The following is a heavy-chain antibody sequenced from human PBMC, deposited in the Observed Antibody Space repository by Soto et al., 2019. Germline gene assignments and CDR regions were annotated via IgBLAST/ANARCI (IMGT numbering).Heavy chain of an antibody. V-gene: IGHV3-30*18. Sequence: QVQLVESGGGVVQPGRSLRLSCAASGFTFSSYGMHWVRQAPGKGLEWVAVISYDGSNKFYADSVKGRFTISRDNSKNTLYLQMNSLRDEDTAVYYWAKEVWSGPMDVWGQGTTVTVSS. D-gene: IGHD3-3*01. CDR3: AKEVWSGPMDV. CDR1: GFTFSSYG. CDR2: ISYDGSNK. J-gene: IGHJ6*02.